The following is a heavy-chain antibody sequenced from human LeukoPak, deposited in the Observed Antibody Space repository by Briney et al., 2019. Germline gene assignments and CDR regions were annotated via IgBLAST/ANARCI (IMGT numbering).Heavy chain of an antibody. V-gene: IGHV1-69*05. D-gene: IGHD3-3*01. CDR3: ATYTLSQFWSGYYRFDY. CDR1: GGNFISYA. Sequence: GASVKVSCKASGGNFISYAVSWVRQAPGQGLEWMGGIIPMFGTSNYAQKFQGRVTITTDESTTTAYMELSSLSSEDTAVYYCATYTLSQFWSGYYRFDYWGQGTLVSVSS. J-gene: IGHJ4*02. CDR2: IIPMFGTS.